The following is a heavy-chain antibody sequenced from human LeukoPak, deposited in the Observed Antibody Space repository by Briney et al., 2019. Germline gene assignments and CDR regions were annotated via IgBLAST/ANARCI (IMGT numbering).Heavy chain of an antibody. CDR1: GFTFSSYW. CDR3: ARVLGRGQSYYYFYGLDV. J-gene: IGHJ6*02. V-gene: IGHV3-7*01. CDR2: INQDGSDK. D-gene: IGHD7-27*01. Sequence: GGSLRLSCAASGFTFSSYWMSWVRQAPGKGLEWVANINQDGSDKYHADSVKGRFTISRDNAKNSLYLQMNSLRAEDTAVYYCARVLGRGQSYYYFYGLDVWGQGTTVTVS.